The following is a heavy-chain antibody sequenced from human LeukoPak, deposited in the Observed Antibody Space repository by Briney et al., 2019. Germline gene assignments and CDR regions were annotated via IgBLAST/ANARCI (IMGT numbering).Heavy chain of an antibody. Sequence: SDTLSLTCAVSGYSISSGYYWVCIRQPPGKALESIGSIYHCVSTHHTPSLKSRVTISVDTSKNQFSLKLSSVTAADTAVYYCARDTLVGATNFDYWGQGTLVTVSP. J-gene: IGHJ4*02. D-gene: IGHD1-26*01. V-gene: IGHV4-38-2*02. CDR3: ARDTLVGATNFDY. CDR1: GYSISSGYY. CDR2: IYHCVST.